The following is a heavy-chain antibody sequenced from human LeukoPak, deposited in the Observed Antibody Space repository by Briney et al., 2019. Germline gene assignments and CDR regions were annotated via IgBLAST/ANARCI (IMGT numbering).Heavy chain of an antibody. CDR3: ARTWSSRYYTDAFDI. V-gene: IGHV4-59*08. CDR2: IYYSGST. Sequence: SETLSLTCTVSGGSISSYYWSWIRQPPGKGLEWIGYIYYSGSTNYNPSLKSRVTISVDTSKNQFSLKLSSVTAADTAVYYCARTWSSRYYTDAFDIWGQGTMVTVSS. J-gene: IGHJ3*02. D-gene: IGHD3-22*01. CDR1: GGSISSYY.